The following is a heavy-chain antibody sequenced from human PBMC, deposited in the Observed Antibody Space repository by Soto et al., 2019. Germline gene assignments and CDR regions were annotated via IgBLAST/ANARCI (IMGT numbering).Heavy chain of an antibody. D-gene: IGHD6-6*01. V-gene: IGHV3-21*01. J-gene: IGHJ4*02. CDR1: GFTFSSYS. CDR3: ARDPSYSSSSVDY. CDR2: ISSSSSYI. Sequence: GGSLRLSCAASGFTFSSYSMNWVRQAPGKGLEWVSSISSSSSYIYYADSVKGRFTISRDNAKNSLYLQMNSLRAEDTALYYCARDPSYSSSSVDYWGQGTLVTVSS.